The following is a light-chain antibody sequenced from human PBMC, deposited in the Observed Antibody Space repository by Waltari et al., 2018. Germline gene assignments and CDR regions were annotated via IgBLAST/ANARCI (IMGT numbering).Light chain of an antibody. V-gene: IGKV3-11*01. CDR2: DIS. J-gene: IGKJ4*01. Sequence: DIVLTQSPATLSLSPGERATLSCRASQRVTNYLAWYQQKPGQAPRLLIYDISTRATAIPSRFNGSGSVTDFTLTISSLEPEDFAVYYCLQRDRWLTFGGGTKVEIK. CDR3: LQRDRWLT. CDR1: QRVTNY.